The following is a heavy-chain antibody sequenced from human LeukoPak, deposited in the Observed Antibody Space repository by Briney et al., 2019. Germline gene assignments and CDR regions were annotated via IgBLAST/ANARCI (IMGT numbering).Heavy chain of an antibody. V-gene: IGHV4-39*01. CDR1: GDSINSSSYY. CDR3: ARTGPLRGGMDV. J-gene: IGHJ6*02. D-gene: IGHD3-9*01. Sequence: PSETLSLTCTVSGDSINSSSYYWGWIRQPPGKGLEWIGSLFYSLYHSESIYYTGSAYYNPSFKSRITIAVDTSKNQFSLKVNSVTAADTAVYYCARTGPLRGGMDVWGQGTTVTVSS. CDR2: LFYSLYHSESIYYTGSA.